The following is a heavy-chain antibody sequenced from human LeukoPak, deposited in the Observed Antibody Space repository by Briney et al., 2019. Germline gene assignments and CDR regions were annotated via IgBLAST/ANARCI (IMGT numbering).Heavy chain of an antibody. Sequence: GGSLRLSCAASGFTFSSYAMSWFRQAPGKGLEWVSGISDIGRAYYADSVKGRFTISRDNSKNTLYVQMNSLRAEDMAIYYCAKERDSVFDSWGRGTLVPVSS. J-gene: IGHJ4*02. CDR3: AKERDSVFDS. D-gene: IGHD4-11*01. CDR1: GFTFSSYA. V-gene: IGHV3-23*01. CDR2: ISDIGRA.